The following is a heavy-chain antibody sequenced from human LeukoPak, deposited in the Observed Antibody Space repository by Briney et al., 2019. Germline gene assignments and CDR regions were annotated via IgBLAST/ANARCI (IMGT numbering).Heavy chain of an antibody. D-gene: IGHD3-10*01. J-gene: IGHJ6*03. CDR3: ARDPGSYYGSGSRYYYYYMDV. CDR2: IKQDGSEK. Sequence: GGSLRLSCAASGFTFSSYWMSWVRQAPGKGLEWVANIKQDGSEKYYVDSVKGRFTISRDNAKNSLYLQMNSLRAEDTAVYYCARDPGSYYGSGSRYYYYYMDVWGKGTTVTVSS. V-gene: IGHV3-7*01. CDR1: GFTFSSYW.